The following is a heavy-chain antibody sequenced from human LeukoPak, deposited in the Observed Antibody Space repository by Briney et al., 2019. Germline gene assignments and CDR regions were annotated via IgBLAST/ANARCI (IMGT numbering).Heavy chain of an antibody. CDR1: GFTFSNAR. CDR2: IKSKAAGGTT. Sequence: KTGGSLRLSCAASGFTFSNARINWVRQAPGKGLEWVGRIKSKAAGGTTDYAAPVKGRFTISRDDSKDTLYLQMNSLKTEDTAAYDCYPAPIGAGDAFDYWGQGTLVTVSS. D-gene: IGHD2-8*01. J-gene: IGHJ4*02. V-gene: IGHV3-15*01. CDR3: YPAPIGAGDAFDY.